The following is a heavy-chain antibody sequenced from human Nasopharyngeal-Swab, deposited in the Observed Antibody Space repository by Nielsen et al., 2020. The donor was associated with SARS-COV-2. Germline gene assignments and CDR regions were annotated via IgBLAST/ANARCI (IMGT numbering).Heavy chain of an antibody. CDR1: GCTFSNAW. D-gene: IGHD2-2*01. V-gene: IGHV3-15*01. CDR2: IKSNTDGGTT. CDR3: TTEGLDCSSTSCYVRDYYYGMDV. J-gene: IGHJ6*02. Sequence: GESLKISCAASGCTFSNAWMSWVRQAPGKGLEWVGRIKSNTDGGTTDYAAPVKGRFTISRDDSKNTLYLQMNSLKTEDTAVYYCTTEGLDCSSTSCYVRDYYYGMDVWGQWTTVTVSS.